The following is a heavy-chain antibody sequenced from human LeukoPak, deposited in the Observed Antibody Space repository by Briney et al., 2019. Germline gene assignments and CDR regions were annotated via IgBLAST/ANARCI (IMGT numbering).Heavy chain of an antibody. D-gene: IGHD5-12*01. CDR3: ARTVADGGYYYYMDV. CDR2: ISAYNGNT. J-gene: IGHJ6*03. V-gene: IGHV1-18*01. CDR1: GYTFTSYG. Sequence: ASVKVSCKASGYTFTSYGISWVRQAPGQGLEWMGWISAYNGNTNYAQKLQGRVTMTTDTSTSTAYMELRSLGSDDTAVYYCARTVADGGYYYYMDVWGKGTTVTISS.